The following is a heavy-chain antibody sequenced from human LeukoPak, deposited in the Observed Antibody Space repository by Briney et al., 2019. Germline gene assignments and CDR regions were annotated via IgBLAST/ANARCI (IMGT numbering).Heavy chain of an antibody. J-gene: IGHJ4*02. CDR2: IYYGGST. V-gene: IGHV4-39*01. CDR1: GGSISSTSYY. D-gene: IGHD6-19*01. CDR3: ARHYSSRRQGFDY. Sequence: SETLSLTCTASGGSISSTSYYWVWIRQPPGKGLEWIGSIYYGGSTYYNPSLKSRVTISVDTSKNHFSLKLISVTAADTAAYYCARHYSSRRQGFDYWGQGTLVTVSS.